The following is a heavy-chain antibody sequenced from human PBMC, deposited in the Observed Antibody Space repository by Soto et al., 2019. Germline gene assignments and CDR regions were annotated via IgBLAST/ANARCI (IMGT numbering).Heavy chain of an antibody. CDR3: ARGRYQSGNYVFWSGYYRGFDY. J-gene: IGHJ4*02. CDR2: INHSGST. Sequence: QVQLQQWGAGLLKPSETLSLTCAVYGGSFSGYYWSWIRQPPGKGLEWIGEINHSGSTNYNPSLKRRVTISVDTSKEQFSLKLSAVNAADTAVYYCARGRYQSGNYVFWSGYYRGFDYWGQGTLVTVSS. CDR1: GGSFSGYY. V-gene: IGHV4-34*01. D-gene: IGHD3-3*01.